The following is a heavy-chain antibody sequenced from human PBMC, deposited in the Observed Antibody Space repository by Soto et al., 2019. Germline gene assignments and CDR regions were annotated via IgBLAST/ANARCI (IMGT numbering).Heavy chain of an antibody. Sequence: EVQLLESGGGLVQPGGSLRLSCADSGFTFSSYAMSWVRQAPGKGLEWVSAISGSGGSTYYADSVKGRFTISRDNSKNTLYLQMNSLRAEDTAVYYCAKGPISYYYYYMDVWGKGTTVTVSS. J-gene: IGHJ6*03. CDR2: ISGSGGST. CDR1: GFTFSSYA. CDR3: AKGPISYYYYYMDV. V-gene: IGHV3-23*01.